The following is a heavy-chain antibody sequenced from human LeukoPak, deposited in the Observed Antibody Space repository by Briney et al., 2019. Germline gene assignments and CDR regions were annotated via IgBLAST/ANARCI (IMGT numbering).Heavy chain of an antibody. J-gene: IGHJ6*03. CDR1: GFTFSSYA. CDR3: ASGGLEDSYYYMDV. D-gene: IGHD3-16*01. Sequence: GGSLRLSCAASGFTFSSYAMHWVRQAPGKGLEWVAVISYDGSNKYYADSVKGRFTISRDNSKNTLYLQMNSLRAEDTAVYYCASGGLEDSYYYMDVWGKGTTVTVSS. CDR2: ISYDGSNK. V-gene: IGHV3-30-3*01.